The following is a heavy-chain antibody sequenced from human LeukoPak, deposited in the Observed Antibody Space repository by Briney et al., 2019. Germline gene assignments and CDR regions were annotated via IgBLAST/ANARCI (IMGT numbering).Heavy chain of an antibody. CDR1: EFTFSSNY. Sequence: GGSLRLSCAVSEFTFSSNYMSWVRQAPGKGLEWVSVISSTGSPYHADSVKGRFTISRDNSTNTLYLQMNSLKAEDTAVYYCASMRSLYFDYWGQGTLGT. CDR3: ASMRSLYFDY. V-gene: IGHV3-66*01. J-gene: IGHJ4*01. D-gene: IGHD3-10*01. CDR2: ISSTGSP.